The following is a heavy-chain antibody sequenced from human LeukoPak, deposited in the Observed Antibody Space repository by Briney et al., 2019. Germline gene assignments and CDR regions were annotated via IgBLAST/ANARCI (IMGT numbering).Heavy chain of an antibody. V-gene: IGHV3-30-3*01. J-gene: IGHJ5*02. D-gene: IGHD4-17*01. CDR3: ARDRALTTVTTCWFDP. CDR2: ISYGGSNK. Sequence: GGSLRLSCAASGFTFSSYAMLWVRQAPGKGLEWVAVISYGGSNKYYADSVKGRFTISRDNSKNTLYLQMNSLRAEDTAVYYCARDRALTTVTTCWFDPWGQGTLVIVSS. CDR1: GFTFSSYA.